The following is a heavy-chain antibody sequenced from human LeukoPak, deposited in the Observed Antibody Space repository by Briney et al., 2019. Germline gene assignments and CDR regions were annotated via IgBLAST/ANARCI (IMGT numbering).Heavy chain of an antibody. Sequence: ASVKVSCKTSGYTFIGYYMHWVRQAPGQGLEWMGWINPNSGGTNYAQKLQGRVTMATDTSTSTAYMELRSLRSDDTAVYYCARDTYSSSWYGDFDYWGQGTLVTVSS. V-gene: IGHV1-2*02. D-gene: IGHD6-13*01. CDR2: INPNSGGT. J-gene: IGHJ4*02. CDR3: ARDTYSSSWYGDFDY. CDR1: GYTFIGYY.